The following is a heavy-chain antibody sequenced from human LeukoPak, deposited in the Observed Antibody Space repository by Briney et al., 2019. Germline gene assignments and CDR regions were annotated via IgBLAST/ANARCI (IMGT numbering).Heavy chain of an antibody. D-gene: IGHD5-24*01. V-gene: IGHV1-46*01. CDR2: VSPSGGST. CDR3: ARDNSVRDAAWWFNP. Sequence: ASVKVSCKAFGYTFTSNYMHWVRQAPGQGLEWMGVVSPSGGSTSYAQKFQGRVTLTRDMSTSTDYLELSSLRSEDTAVYYCARDNSVRDAAWWFNPWGQGTLVTVSS. CDR1: GYTFTSNY. J-gene: IGHJ5*02.